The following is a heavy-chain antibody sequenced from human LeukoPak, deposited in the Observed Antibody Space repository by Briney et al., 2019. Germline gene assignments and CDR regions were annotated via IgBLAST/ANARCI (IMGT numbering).Heavy chain of an antibody. CDR3: ARGDSGGHLVGPTYYFDY. Sequence: PGGSLRLSCAASGFTFSSYGIHWVRQAPGKGLEWVAVIWYDGNNEYYADSVKGRFTISRDNSKNTLYLQMNGLRAEDTAVYYCARGDSGGHLVGPTYYFDYWGQGTLVTVSS. V-gene: IGHV3-33*01. CDR1: GFTFSSYG. CDR2: IWYDGNNE. J-gene: IGHJ4*02. D-gene: IGHD3-22*01.